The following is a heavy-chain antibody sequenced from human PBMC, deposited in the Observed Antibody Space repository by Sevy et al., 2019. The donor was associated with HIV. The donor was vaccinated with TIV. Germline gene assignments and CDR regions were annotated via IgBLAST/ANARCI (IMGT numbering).Heavy chain of an antibody. D-gene: IGHD6-19*01. CDR1: GLNFASYD. CDR3: ARVSGWHLRYGMDV. V-gene: IGHV1-8*02. Sequence: ASLKVSCKASGLNFASYDIYWVRQATGQGLEWMGWMNTNTGNTGFAQKFQGRVTMTRNTSITTAYMELSNLRSEDTAVYYCARVSGWHLRYGMDVWGQGILVTVSS. J-gene: IGHJ6*02. CDR2: MNTNTGNT.